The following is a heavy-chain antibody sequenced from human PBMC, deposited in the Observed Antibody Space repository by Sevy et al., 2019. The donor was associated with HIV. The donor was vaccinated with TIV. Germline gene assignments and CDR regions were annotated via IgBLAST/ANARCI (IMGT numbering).Heavy chain of an antibody. D-gene: IGHD3-10*01. CDR1: GFTFSTYA. V-gene: IGHV3-23*01. CDR2: ITISGGST. CDR3: AKDRVSGTYYTGDFDY. Sequence: WGSLRLSCAASGFTFSTYAMTWVRQAPGKGLEWVSVITISGGSTYYADSVKGRFTISRDNSKNNLYLQMNSLRAEDTAVYYCAKDRVSGTYYTGDFDYWGQGTLVTVSS. J-gene: IGHJ4*02.